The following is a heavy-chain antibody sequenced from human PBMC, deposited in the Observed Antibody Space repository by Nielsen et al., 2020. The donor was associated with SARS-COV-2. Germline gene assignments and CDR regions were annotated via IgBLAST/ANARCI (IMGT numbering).Heavy chain of an antibody. CDR2: ISSSSSTI. D-gene: IGHD5-18*01. J-gene: IGHJ5*02. V-gene: IGHV3-48*01. Sequence: GESLKISCAASGFTFSSYAMSWVRQAPGKGLEWVSYISSSSSTIYYADSVKGRFTISRDNAKNSLYLQMNSLRAEDTAVYYCAREEVDTAMANWFDPWGQGTLVTVSS. CDR1: GFTFSSYA. CDR3: AREEVDTAMANWFDP.